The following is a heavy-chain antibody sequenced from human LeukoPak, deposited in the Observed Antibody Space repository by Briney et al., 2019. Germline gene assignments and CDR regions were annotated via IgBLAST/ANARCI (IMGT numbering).Heavy chain of an antibody. V-gene: IGHV4-39*07. CDR2: MYYSGST. Sequence: SETLSLTCSVSGGSFSSSSYYWGWIRQPPGKGLEWIGSMYYSGSTYYNPSLKSRVTISVDTSKNQFSLKLSSVTAADTAVYYCARGGRFVLDAFDIWGQGTMVTASS. CDR3: ARGGRFVLDAFDI. CDR1: GGSFSSSSYY. J-gene: IGHJ3*02. D-gene: IGHD3-16*01.